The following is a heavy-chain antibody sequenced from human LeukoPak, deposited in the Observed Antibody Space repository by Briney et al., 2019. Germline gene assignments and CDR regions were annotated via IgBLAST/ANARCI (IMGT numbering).Heavy chain of an antibody. Sequence: SETLSLTCTVPGGSTSSYYWSWIRQPPGKGLEWIGYIYYSGSTNCNPSLKSRVTISVDTSKNQFSLKLSSVTAADTAVYYCARAGVVSNPNSYWYFDLWGRGTLVTVSS. D-gene: IGHD3-3*01. CDR3: ARAGVVSNPNSYWYFDL. CDR2: IYYSGST. CDR1: GGSTSSYY. J-gene: IGHJ2*01. V-gene: IGHV4-59*01.